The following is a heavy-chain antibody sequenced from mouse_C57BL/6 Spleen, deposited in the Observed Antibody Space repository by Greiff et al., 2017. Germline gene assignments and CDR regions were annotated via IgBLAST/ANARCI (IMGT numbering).Heavy chain of an antibody. CDR3: ARALTGYFDY. D-gene: IGHD4-1*01. Sequence: QVHVKQPGAELVRPGSSVKLSCKASGYTFTSYWMHWVKQRPIQGLEWIGNIDPSDSETHYNQKFKDKATLTVDKSSSTAYMQLSSLTSEDSAVYYCARALTGYFDYWGQGTTLTVSS. CDR2: IDPSDSET. CDR1: GYTFTSYW. V-gene: IGHV1-52*01. J-gene: IGHJ2*01.